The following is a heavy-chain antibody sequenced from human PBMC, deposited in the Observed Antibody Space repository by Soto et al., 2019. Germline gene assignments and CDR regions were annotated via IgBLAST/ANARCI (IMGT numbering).Heavy chain of an antibody. CDR3: ARDKRDFRFLEGSYCFDF. D-gene: IGHD3-3*01. Sequence: QVQLVESGGGVVQPGRSLTLSCADSGFTFSSYAMHWVRQAPGKGLEWVAVISYDGLNKYYADTVKGRFTISRDNSKNTLYRQMTSMRAEDTAVYYCARDKRDFRFLEGSYCFDFWGQGTLVSVSS. CDR2: ISYDGLNK. CDR1: GFTFSSYA. J-gene: IGHJ4*02. V-gene: IGHV3-30-3*01.